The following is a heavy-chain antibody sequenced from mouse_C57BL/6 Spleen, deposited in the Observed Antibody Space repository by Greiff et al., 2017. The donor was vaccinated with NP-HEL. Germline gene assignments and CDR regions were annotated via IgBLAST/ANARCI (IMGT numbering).Heavy chain of an antibody. Sequence: QVQLQQSGAELVRPGASVTLSCKASGYTFTDYEMHWVKQTPVHGLEWIGAIDPETGGTAYNQKFKGKAILTADKSSSTAYMEFRSLTSEDSAVYYGTRTGTHWFDYWGQGTTLTVSS. D-gene: IGHD4-1*01. V-gene: IGHV1-15*01. CDR3: TRTGTHWFDY. J-gene: IGHJ2*01. CDR1: GYTFTDYE. CDR2: IDPETGGT.